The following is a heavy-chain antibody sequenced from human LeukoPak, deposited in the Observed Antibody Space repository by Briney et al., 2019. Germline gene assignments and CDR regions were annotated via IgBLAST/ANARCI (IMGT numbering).Heavy chain of an antibody. CDR3: ARSGIAAAGPFDY. CDR1: GFTVSSSY. J-gene: IGHJ4*02. V-gene: IGHV3-66*01. CDR2: IYSGGST. D-gene: IGHD6-13*01. Sequence: GGSLRLSCAASGFTVSSSYMSWVRQAPGKGLEWVSVIYSGGSTYYADSVKGRFTISRDNSKNTLYLQMNSLRAEDTAVYHCARSGIAAAGPFDYWGQGTLVTVSS.